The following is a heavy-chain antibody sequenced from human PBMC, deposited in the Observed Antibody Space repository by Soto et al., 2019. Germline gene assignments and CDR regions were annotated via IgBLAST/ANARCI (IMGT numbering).Heavy chain of an antibody. V-gene: IGHV4-30-2*01. Sequence: PSETLSLTCEVSGDSISGSSYSWSWIRQPPGKGLEWIGYIFQSGGTYYNPSLKSRVTMSVDRSKNQFSLRLSSATAADTAVYYCARANWKTAGSGSDYYIHSWGQGILVTVSS. CDR3: ARANWKTAGSGSDYYIHS. CDR1: GDSISGSSYS. D-gene: IGHD3-10*01. CDR2: IFQSGGT. J-gene: IGHJ4*02.